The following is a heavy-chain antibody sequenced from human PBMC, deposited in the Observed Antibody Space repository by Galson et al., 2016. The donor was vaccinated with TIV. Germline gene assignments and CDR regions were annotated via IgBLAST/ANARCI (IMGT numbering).Heavy chain of an antibody. V-gene: IGHV3-7*01. CDR1: GFTFSTYW. CDR3: TKDPARISWFDP. CDR2: IKEDGSDK. J-gene: IGHJ5*02. D-gene: IGHD2/OR15-2a*01. Sequence: LRLSCAASGFTFSTYWMSWVRQAPGKGLEWVANIKEDGSDKYYVDSVKGRFAISRDNARNSLYLQMNSLRAEDTAVYYCTKDPARISWFDPWGQGTLVTVSS.